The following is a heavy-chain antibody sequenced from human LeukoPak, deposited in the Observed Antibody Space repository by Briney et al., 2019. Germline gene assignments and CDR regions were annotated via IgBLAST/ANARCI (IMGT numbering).Heavy chain of an antibody. CDR3: ATGGYYYDSSGSFDY. Sequence: GRSLRLSCAASGFTFSSYGMHWVRQAPGKGLEWVAVIWYDGSNKYYADSVKGRFTIFRDNSKNTLYLQMNSLRAEDTAVYYCATGGYYYDSSGSFDYWGQGTLVTVSS. V-gene: IGHV3-33*01. J-gene: IGHJ4*02. CDR2: IWYDGSNK. CDR1: GFTFSSYG. D-gene: IGHD3-22*01.